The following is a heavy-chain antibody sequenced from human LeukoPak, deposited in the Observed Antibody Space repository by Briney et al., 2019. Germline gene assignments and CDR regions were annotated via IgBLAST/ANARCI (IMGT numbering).Heavy chain of an antibody. V-gene: IGHV3-33*01. CDR3: ARALWPYYFDY. J-gene: IGHJ4*02. CDR1: GFTFSSYG. CDR2: IWYDGSNE. Sequence: SGGSLRLSCAASGFTFSSYGMHWVRQAPGKGLEWVAIIWYDGSNEYYADSVKGRFTISRDNSKNTLYLQMNSLRAEDTAVYYCARALWPYYFDYWGKGTLVTVSS. D-gene: IGHD2-21*01.